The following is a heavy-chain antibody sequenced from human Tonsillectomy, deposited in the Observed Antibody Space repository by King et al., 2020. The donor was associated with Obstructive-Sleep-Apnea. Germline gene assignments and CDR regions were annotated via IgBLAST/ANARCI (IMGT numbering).Heavy chain of an antibody. CDR2: INHSGST. D-gene: IGHD3-22*01. CDR1: GGSFSGYY. J-gene: IGHJ3*02. CDR3: ARGPRGSPRVIKRGLGAFDI. Sequence: VQLQQWGAGLLKPSETLSLTCAVYGGSFSGYYWSWIRQPPGKGLEWIGEINHSGSTNYNPSLKSRVTISVDTSKNQFSLKLSFVTAADTAVYYCARGPRGSPRVIKRGLGAFDIWGQGTMVTVSS. V-gene: IGHV4-34*01.